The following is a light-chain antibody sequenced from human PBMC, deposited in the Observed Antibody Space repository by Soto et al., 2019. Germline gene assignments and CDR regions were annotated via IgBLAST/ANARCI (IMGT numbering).Light chain of an antibody. CDR1: SSDVGSYNY. Sequence: QSVLTQPASVSGSPGQSITISCTGASSDVGSYNYVSWYQQYPGKAPKLMLFEVSARPSGVSNRFSGSKSGNTASLTISGLQAEDDADYYCSSYTSGRSLVFGTGTKVTVL. CDR3: SSYTSGRSLV. J-gene: IGLJ1*01. V-gene: IGLV2-14*01. CDR2: EVS.